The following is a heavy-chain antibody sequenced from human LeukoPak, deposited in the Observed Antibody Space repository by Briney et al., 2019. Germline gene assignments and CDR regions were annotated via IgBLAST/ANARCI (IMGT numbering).Heavy chain of an antibody. CDR3: ARDPCRSASCPPGRLDI. CDR1: GFTFSSYS. Sequence: GGSLRLSCAASGFTFSSYSMNWVRQAPGKGLEWVSYISSSSSTIYYADSVKGRFTISRDDAKNSLYLQMNSLRAEDTAVYYCARDPCRSASCPPGRLDIWGQGTMVTVSS. V-gene: IGHV3-48*01. D-gene: IGHD2-2*01. CDR2: ISSSSSTI. J-gene: IGHJ3*02.